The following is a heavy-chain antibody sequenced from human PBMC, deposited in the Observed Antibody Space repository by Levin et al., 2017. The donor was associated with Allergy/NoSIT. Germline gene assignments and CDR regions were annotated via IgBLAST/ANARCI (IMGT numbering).Heavy chain of an antibody. D-gene: IGHD3/OR15-3a*01. J-gene: IGHJ5*02. CDR2: IIPIFGTA. CDR1: GGTFSSYA. Sequence: KISCKASGGTFSSYAISWVRQAPGQGLEWMGGIIPIFGTANYAQKFQGRVTITADESTSTAYMELSSLRSEDTAVYYCARGGFLDHPYNWFDPWGQGTLVTVSS. V-gene: IGHV1-69*01. CDR3: ARGGFLDHPYNWFDP.